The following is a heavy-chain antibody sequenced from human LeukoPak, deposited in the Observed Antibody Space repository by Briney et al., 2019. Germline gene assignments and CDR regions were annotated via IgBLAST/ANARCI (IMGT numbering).Heavy chain of an antibody. D-gene: IGHD1-7*01. Sequence: PGGSLRLSCAASGFTFSNYAMSWVRQAPRKGLEWVSGISGSGDSTYYADSVKGRFTISRDNSKNTLYLQMNSLRAEDTAVYYCARGRNYRNYSWYFDLWGRGTLVTVSS. CDR2: ISGSGDST. V-gene: IGHV3-23*01. J-gene: IGHJ2*01. CDR3: ARGRNYRNYSWYFDL. CDR1: GFTFSNYA.